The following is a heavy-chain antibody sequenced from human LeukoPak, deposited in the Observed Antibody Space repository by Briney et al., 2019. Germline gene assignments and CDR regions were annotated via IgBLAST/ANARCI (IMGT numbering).Heavy chain of an antibody. CDR2: ITGDGVTT. V-gene: IGHV3-43*02. CDR3: ARDIVGATYSGLLEH. D-gene: IGHD1-26*01. Sequence: GGSLRLSCAGSGFTFKDYPMHWVRQGPGKGLEWVSLITGDGVTTFYADSVKGRFTISRANSKNSLYLRMNSLRSEDTGFYYCARDIVGATYSGLLEHWGQGTLVIVSS. CDR1: GFTFKDYP. J-gene: IGHJ1*01.